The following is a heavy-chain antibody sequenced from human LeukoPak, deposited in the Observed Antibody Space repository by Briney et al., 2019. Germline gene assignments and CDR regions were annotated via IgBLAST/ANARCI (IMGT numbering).Heavy chain of an antibody. Sequence: GGSLRLSCAASGFTFSSYKMNWVRQAPGKGLEWVSYISSSGSTIYYADSVKGRFTISRDNAKNSLYLQMNSLRAEDTAVYYCARKAYDFWSGYDYGMDVWGQGTTVTVSS. D-gene: IGHD3-3*01. CDR2: ISSSGSTI. J-gene: IGHJ6*02. CDR3: ARKAYDFWSGYDYGMDV. V-gene: IGHV3-48*03. CDR1: GFTFSSYK.